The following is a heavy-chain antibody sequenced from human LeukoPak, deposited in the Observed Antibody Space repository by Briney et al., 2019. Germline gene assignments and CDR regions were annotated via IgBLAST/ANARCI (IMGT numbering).Heavy chain of an antibody. CDR3: ARDLGMARNY. Sequence: GGSLGLSCAASGFTVSSNYMSWVRQAPGKGLEWVSVIYSGGSTYYADSAKGRFTISRDNSKNTLYLQMNSLRAEDTAVYYCARDLGMARNYWGQGTLVTVSS. J-gene: IGHJ4*02. V-gene: IGHV3-53*01. CDR2: IYSGGST. D-gene: IGHD5-24*01. CDR1: GFTVSSNY.